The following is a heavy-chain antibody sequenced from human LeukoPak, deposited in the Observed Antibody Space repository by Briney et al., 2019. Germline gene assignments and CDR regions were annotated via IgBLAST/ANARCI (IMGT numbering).Heavy chain of an antibody. Sequence: GGSLRLSCAASGFTFSSYAMHWVRQAPGKGLEYVSAISSNGGSTYYANSVKGRFTISRDNSKNTLYLQMGSLRAEDMAVYYCARDPAPEGSSWYWLDYWGQGTLVTVSS. CDR1: GFTFSSYA. CDR3: ARDPAPEGSSWYWLDY. J-gene: IGHJ4*02. CDR2: ISSNGGST. D-gene: IGHD6-13*01. V-gene: IGHV3-64*01.